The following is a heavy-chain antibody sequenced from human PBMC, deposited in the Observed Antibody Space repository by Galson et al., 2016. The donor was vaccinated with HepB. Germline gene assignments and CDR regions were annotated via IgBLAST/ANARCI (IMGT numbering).Heavy chain of an antibody. D-gene: IGHD2-21*02. CDR1: GFTFSSYW. J-gene: IGHJ4*02. CDR3: AREKGDCYDCFDY. Sequence: SLRLSCAAPGFTFSSYWMHWVRQAPGKGLVWVSRMNSDGSSTSYADSVKGRFTISRDNAKNTLYLQMNSLRAEDTAVYYCAREKGDCYDCFDYWGQGTLVTVSS. CDR2: MNSDGSST. V-gene: IGHV3-74*01.